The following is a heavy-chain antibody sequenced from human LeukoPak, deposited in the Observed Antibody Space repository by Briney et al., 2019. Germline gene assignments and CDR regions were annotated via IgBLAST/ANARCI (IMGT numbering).Heavy chain of an antibody. V-gene: IGHV2-5*01. J-gene: IGHJ4*02. CDR1: GFSLSTSGVG. Sequence: SGPTLVNPTQTLTLTCTFSGFSLSTSGVGVGWIRQPPGKALEWLALIYWNDDMRYSPSLKSRLTITKDTSKNQVVLTMTNMDPVDTATYYCAHRHNNWNDGYFDYWGQGTLVTVSS. D-gene: IGHD1-20*01. CDR2: IYWNDDM. CDR3: AHRHNNWNDGYFDY.